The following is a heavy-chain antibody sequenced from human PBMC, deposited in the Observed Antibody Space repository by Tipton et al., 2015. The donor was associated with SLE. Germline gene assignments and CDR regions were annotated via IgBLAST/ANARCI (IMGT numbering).Heavy chain of an antibody. D-gene: IGHD3-22*01. V-gene: IGHV3-21*04. CDR2: ISGDSSYI. Sequence: GSLRLSCAASGFTFDDFGMSWVRQVPGKGLEWVSSISGDSSYIFYADSLKGRFTISRDNAKNSLYLQMNSLRTEDTALYYCAKDMALYYYGNSDYLNAFDMWGQGTMVTVSS. J-gene: IGHJ3*02. CDR3: AKDMALYYYGNSDYLNAFDM. CDR1: GFTFDDFG.